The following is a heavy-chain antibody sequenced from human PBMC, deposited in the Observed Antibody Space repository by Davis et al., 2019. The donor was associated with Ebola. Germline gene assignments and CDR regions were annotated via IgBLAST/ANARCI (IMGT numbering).Heavy chain of an antibody. CDR3: ARAAVAGTVLDY. CDR2: ISGDGGST. Sequence: PGGSLRLSCAASGFTFDDYAMHWVRQAPGKGLEWVSLISGDGGSTYYADSVKGRFTISRDNAKNSLYLQMNSLRAEDTAVYYCARAAVAGTVLDYWGQGTLVTVSS. J-gene: IGHJ4*02. CDR1: GFTFDDYA. V-gene: IGHV3-43*02. D-gene: IGHD6-19*01.